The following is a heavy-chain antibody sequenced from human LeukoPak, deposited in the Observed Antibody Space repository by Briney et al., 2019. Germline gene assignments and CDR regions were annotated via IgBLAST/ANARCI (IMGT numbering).Heavy chain of an antibody. J-gene: IGHJ4*02. CDR3: ARDGREAAPGY. CDR1: GFIFSTYS. D-gene: IGHD1-26*01. Sequence: GGSLRLSCAASGFIFSTYSMNWVRQAPGKGLEWVSSIRSSSSYIYYADSVKGRFTISRDNAKNSLYLQMNSLRAEDTAVYYCARDGREAAPGYWGQGTLVTVSS. CDR2: IRSSSSYI. V-gene: IGHV3-21*01.